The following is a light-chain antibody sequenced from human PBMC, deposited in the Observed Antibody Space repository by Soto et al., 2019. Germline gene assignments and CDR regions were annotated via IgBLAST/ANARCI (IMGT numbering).Light chain of an antibody. J-gene: IGKJ1*01. CDR1: QSVSSN. CDR2: GAS. CDR3: QQYNNWPPLT. Sequence: EIVMTQSPATLSVPTGERATLSCRASQSVSSNLAWYQQKPGQAPRLLIYGASTRATGIPARFSGSGSGTEFTLTISSLQSEDFAVYYCQQYNNWPPLTFGQGTK. V-gene: IGKV3-15*01.